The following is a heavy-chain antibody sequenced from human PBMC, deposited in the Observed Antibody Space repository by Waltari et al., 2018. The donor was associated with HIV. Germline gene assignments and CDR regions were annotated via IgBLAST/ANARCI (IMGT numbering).Heavy chain of an antibody. Sequence: QLQLQESGPGLVKPSETLSLTCTVSGGSMSSRSNDYWGWIRQPPGKGLEWIGSISYSENTYYNPSLKVRVTLSIDTSENQFSLRLNSVTATDTAVYYCTRIKGTIYSSYFGMDVWGQGTTVIVSS. V-gene: IGHV4-39*01. CDR1: GGSMSSRSNDY. CDR3: TRIKGTIYSSYFGMDV. CDR2: ISYSENT. D-gene: IGHD3-10*01. J-gene: IGHJ6*02.